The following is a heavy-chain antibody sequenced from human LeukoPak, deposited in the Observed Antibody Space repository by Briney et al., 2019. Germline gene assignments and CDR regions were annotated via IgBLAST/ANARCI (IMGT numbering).Heavy chain of an antibody. Sequence: PSETLSLTCTVSGGSISSYYWSWIRQPPGKGLERIGYIYYSGSTNYNPSLKSRVTISVDTSKNQFSLKLNSVTAADTAVYYCARQWGSGYLYYFDYWGQGTLVTVSS. J-gene: IGHJ4*02. CDR3: ARQWGSGYLYYFDY. V-gene: IGHV4-59*08. D-gene: IGHD5-12*01. CDR1: GGSISSYY. CDR2: IYYSGST.